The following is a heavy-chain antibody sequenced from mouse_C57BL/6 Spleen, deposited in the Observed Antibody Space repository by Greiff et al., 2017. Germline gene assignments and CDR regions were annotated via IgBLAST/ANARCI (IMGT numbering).Heavy chain of an antibody. Sequence: QVQLQQSGAELVRPGTSVKVSCKASGYAFTNYLIEWVKQRPGQGLEWIGVINPGSGGTKYNEKFKGKATLTADKSSSTAYMQLSSLTSEDSAVYFCARGGYSNYYFDYWGQGTTLTVSS. J-gene: IGHJ2*01. CDR3: ARGGYSNYYFDY. CDR2: INPGSGGT. D-gene: IGHD2-5*01. V-gene: IGHV1-54*01. CDR1: GYAFTNYL.